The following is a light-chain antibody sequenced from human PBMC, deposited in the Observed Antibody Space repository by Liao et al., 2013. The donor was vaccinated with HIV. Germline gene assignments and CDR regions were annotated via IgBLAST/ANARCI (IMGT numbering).Light chain of an antibody. CDR3: QVWDSSSDHRV. CDR2: YDN. CDR1: NIGGRS. V-gene: IGLV3-21*01. J-gene: IGLJ2*01. Sequence: SYVLTQPPSVSVAPGATATITCGGDNIGGRSVHWYQHKAGQAPHLVISYDNDRPSGIPERFSGSNSGNTATLTISRVEAGDEADYYCQVWDSSSDHRVFGGGTKLTVL.